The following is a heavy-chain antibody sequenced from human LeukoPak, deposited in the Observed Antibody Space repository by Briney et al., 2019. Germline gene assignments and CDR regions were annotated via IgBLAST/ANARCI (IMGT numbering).Heavy chain of an antibody. CDR1: GGSISSSSYH. CDR2: MYYRGTT. Sequence: PSETLSLTCSVSGGSISSSSYHWGWIRQSPGKGLEWIGSMYYRGTTYENSSLRSRLTLSIDTSNNRFSLKLTSVTAADTAVYFCAREYSRSVVAGSRPDLWGQGLLVTVSS. D-gene: IGHD2-21*01. CDR3: AREYSRSVVAGSRPDL. V-gene: IGHV4-39*02. J-gene: IGHJ4*02.